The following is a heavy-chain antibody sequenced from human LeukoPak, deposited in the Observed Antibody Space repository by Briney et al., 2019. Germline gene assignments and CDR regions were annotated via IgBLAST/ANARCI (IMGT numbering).Heavy chain of an antibody. CDR1: GFTFSNYA. V-gene: IGHV3-23*01. CDR2: ISGSGGGT. CDR3: ARGGRIAARPGYFDY. Sequence: GRSLRPSCAASGFTFSNYAMSWVRQAPGKGLEWVSTISGSGGGTYYADSVKGRFTISRDNAKNSLYLQMNSLRAEDTAVYYCARGGRIAARPGYFDYWGQGTLVTVSS. J-gene: IGHJ4*02. D-gene: IGHD6-6*01.